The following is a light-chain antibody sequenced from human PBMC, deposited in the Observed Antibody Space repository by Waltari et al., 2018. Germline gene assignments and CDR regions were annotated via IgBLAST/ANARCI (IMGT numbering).Light chain of an antibody. V-gene: IGLV2-11*01. CDR3: CSYAGTFSLL. J-gene: IGLJ2*01. CDR2: DVN. CDR1: SSDVGGYNY. Sequence: QSALTQPRSVSGSPGQSVTISCSGTSSDVGGYNYVSWYQHHPGKAPRLMISDVNKRPPGVPDRLAGSKSGNTASLTISGLQAEDEADYFCCSYAGTFSLLFGGGTKVTVL.